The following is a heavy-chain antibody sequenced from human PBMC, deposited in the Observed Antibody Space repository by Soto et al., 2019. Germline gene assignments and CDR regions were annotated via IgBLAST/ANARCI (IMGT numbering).Heavy chain of an antibody. CDR2: IWYDGSNK. V-gene: IGHV3-33*01. CDR1: GFTFSSYG. Sequence: QVQLVESGGGVVQPGRSLRLSCAASGFTFSSYGMHWVRQAPGKGLEWVAVIWYDGSNKYYADSVKGRFTISRDNSKNTLYLQMNSLRAEDTAEYYCARSSSGLDYWGQGTLVTVSS. CDR3: ARSSSGLDY. D-gene: IGHD6-19*01. J-gene: IGHJ4*02.